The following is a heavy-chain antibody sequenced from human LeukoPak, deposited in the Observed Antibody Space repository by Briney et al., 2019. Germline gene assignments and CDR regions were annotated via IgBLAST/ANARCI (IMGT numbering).Heavy chain of an antibody. CDR2: VYYTGST. V-gene: IGHV4-59*01. CDR1: GGYISSYY. CDR3: ARVGRDWSSSWYTHFDY. D-gene: IGHD6-13*01. J-gene: IGHJ4*02. Sequence: SETLSLTCTVSGGYISSYYWSWIRQPPGEGLEWIGYVYYTGSTNYNPSLKSRVSISVDTSKNQFSLKLRSVSAADTAVYYCARVGRDWSSSWYTHFDYWGQGTLVTVSS.